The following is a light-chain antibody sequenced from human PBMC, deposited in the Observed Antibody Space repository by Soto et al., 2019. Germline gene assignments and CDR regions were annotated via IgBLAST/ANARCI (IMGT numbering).Light chain of an antibody. CDR3: MQRLQTPWT. CDR2: LGS. J-gene: IGKJ1*01. V-gene: IGKV2-28*01. CDR1: QSLLHTSGYNY. Sequence: DIVMTQSPLSLPVTPGEPASISCRSSQSLLHTSGYNYLDWYLQKPGQSPQLLIYLGSNRASGVPDRFSGSESGTDFTLKITRVEAEDVGVYYYMQRLQTPWTFGQGTKVDIK.